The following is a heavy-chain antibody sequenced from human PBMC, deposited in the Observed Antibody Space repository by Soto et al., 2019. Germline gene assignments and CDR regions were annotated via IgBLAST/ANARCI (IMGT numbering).Heavy chain of an antibody. CDR1: GGSISSGGYH. CDR2: MYYSGST. D-gene: IGHD3-9*01. Sequence: SSETLSLTCTVSGGSISSGGYHWSWIRQHPGKGLEWIGYMYYSGSTSYNPSLKSRVAFSMDTSKNQFSLKLSSVTAADTAVYYCATTAALTRNWDLNRWGQGTLVTVSS. J-gene: IGHJ4*02. V-gene: IGHV4-31*03. CDR3: ATTAALTRNWDLNR.